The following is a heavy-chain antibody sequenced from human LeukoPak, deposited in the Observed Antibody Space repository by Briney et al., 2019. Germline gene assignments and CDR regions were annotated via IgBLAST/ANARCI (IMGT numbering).Heavy chain of an antibody. CDR1: GFTFSNYA. CDR3: AKDLSRYCTNGVCFPFDY. D-gene: IGHD2-8*01. V-gene: IGHV3-21*01. Sequence: GGSLRLSCAASGFTFSNYAMSWVRQAPGKGLEWVSSISSSSSYITYADSVKGRFTISRDNSKNTLYLQMNSLRAEDTAVYYCAKDLSRYCTNGVCFPFDYWGQGTLVTVSS. J-gene: IGHJ4*02. CDR2: ISSSSSYI.